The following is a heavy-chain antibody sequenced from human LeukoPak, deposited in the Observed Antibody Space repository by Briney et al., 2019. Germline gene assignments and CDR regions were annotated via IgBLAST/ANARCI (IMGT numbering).Heavy chain of an antibody. CDR3: ARSSGYSDYFDY. Sequence: SETLSLTCTVPGGSINSYYWSWIRQPAGKGLEWIGRIYTSGSTNYNPSFKSRVTISVDTSKNQFSLKLSSVTAADTAVYYCARSSGYSDYFDYWGQGTLVTVSS. D-gene: IGHD3-22*01. CDR2: IYTSGST. V-gene: IGHV4-4*07. J-gene: IGHJ4*02. CDR1: GGSINSYY.